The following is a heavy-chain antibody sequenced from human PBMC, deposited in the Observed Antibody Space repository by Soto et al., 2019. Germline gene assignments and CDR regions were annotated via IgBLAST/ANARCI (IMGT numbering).Heavy chain of an antibody. Sequence: GFLRLACATSEFTVSNIYITWVRQAPGKGLEWVSFISVGDTKHYADSVKGRFTISRDNSKNTLYLQMNSLRVEETAVYYCARDHAFGAYDFRGQGVLVTVS. CDR3: ARDHAFGAYDF. D-gene: IGHD5-12*01. CDR2: ISVGDTK. J-gene: IGHJ4*02. CDR1: EFTVSNIY. V-gene: IGHV3-53*01.